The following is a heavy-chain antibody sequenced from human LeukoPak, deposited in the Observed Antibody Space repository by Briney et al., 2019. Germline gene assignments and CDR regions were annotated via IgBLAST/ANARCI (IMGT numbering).Heavy chain of an antibody. CDR1: GYSSTNYD. V-gene: IGHV1-8*02. Sequence: GASVKVSCKASGYSSTNYDITWVRQVTGQGPEWVGWMNPNSGYTGYAQKFQGRVTMTMNTSISTVFMELSSLGSEDTAVYYCARARSFPNDAFAVWGQGTMVVVSS. D-gene: IGHD3-3*02. CDR3: ARARSFPNDAFAV. CDR2: MNPNSGYT. J-gene: IGHJ3*01.